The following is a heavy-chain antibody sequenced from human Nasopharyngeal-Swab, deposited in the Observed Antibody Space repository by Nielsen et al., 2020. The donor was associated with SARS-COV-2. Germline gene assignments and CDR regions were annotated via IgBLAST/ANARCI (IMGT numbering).Heavy chain of an antibody. CDR2: ISYDGSNK. CDR3: AKGGGTTGTVGLDI. V-gene: IGHV3-30*18. J-gene: IGHJ3*02. Sequence: GESPKISRAASGFTFSSYDMHWVRQAPGKGLEWVAVISYDGSNKYYADSVKGRFTISRDNSKNTLYLQMNSLRAEDTAVYYCAKGGGTTGTVGLDIWGQGTMVTVSS. CDR1: GFTFSSYD. D-gene: IGHD1-1*01.